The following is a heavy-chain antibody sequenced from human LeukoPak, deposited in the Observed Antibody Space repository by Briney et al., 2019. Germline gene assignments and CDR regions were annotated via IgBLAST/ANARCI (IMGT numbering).Heavy chain of an antibody. CDR3: ARRSQATAGRGIDY. Sequence: SETLSLTCTVSGSSISSHYWGWIRQPPGKGLEWIGNIYYSGSTNYNPSLRSRVTISGDTSKNQFSLKLSSVTAADTAVFYCARRSQATAGRGIDYWGQGTLVTVSS. D-gene: IGHD6-13*01. V-gene: IGHV4-59*08. CDR2: IYYSGST. J-gene: IGHJ4*02. CDR1: GSSISSHY.